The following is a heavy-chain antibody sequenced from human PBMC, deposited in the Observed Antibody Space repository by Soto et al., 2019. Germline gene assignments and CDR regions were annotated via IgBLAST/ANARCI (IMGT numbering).Heavy chain of an antibody. CDR1: GFTVSSNY. CDR2: IYSGGST. V-gene: IGHV3-66*01. CDR3: ARAPGIAAADAYYFDY. J-gene: IGHJ4*02. Sequence: GGSLRLSCAASGFTVSSNYMSWVRQAPGKGLEWVSVIYSGGSTYYADSVKGRFTISRDNSKNTLYLQMNSLRAEDTAVYYCARAPGIAAADAYYFDYWGQGTLVTVSS. D-gene: IGHD6-13*01.